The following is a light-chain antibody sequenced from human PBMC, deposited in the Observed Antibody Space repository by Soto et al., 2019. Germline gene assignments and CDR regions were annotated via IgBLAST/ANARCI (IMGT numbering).Light chain of an antibody. V-gene: IGKV4-1*01. CDR2: WTS. Sequence: DIVMTQFPASLAVSLGERATINCKSSQSVLYSSDNRNYLAWYQQKPGQPPKLLIFWTSIRESGVPDRFIGSGSGTDFTLTISRLQAEDVAVYFCQQYYNTPRTFGGGTKVDIK. CDR3: QQYYNTPRT. CDR1: QSVLYSSDNRNY. J-gene: IGKJ4*01.